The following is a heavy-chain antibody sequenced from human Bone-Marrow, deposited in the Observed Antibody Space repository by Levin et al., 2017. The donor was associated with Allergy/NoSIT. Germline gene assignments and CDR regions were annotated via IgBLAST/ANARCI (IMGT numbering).Heavy chain of an antibody. Sequence: NTGGSLRLSCKASGYTFTSYAMHWVRQAPGQRLEWMGWINAGNGNTKYSQKFQGRVTITRDTSASTAYMELSSLRSEDTAVYYCARLFGRLQKPYLYSSGWYEVGPSAIIDYWGQGTLVTVSS. V-gene: IGHV1-3*01. J-gene: IGHJ4*02. CDR3: ARLFGRLQKPYLYSSGWYEVGPSAIIDY. CDR1: GYTFTSYA. D-gene: IGHD6-19*01. CDR2: INAGNGNT.